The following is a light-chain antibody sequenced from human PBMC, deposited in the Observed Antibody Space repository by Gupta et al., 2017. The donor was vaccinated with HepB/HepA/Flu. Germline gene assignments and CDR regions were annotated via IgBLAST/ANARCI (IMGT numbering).Light chain of an antibody. CDR2: GAS. V-gene: IGKV3-15*01. Sequence: EIVMTQSPPTLSVSPGERATLSCRASQSVSSNLAWYQQKPGQAPRLLIYGASTRDTGIPARFSGSGYGTEFTLTISSRQSEDFAVYYCQQNKNWPPITFGRGTKVEIK. CDR1: QSVSSN. J-gene: IGKJ4*01. CDR3: QQNKNWPPIT.